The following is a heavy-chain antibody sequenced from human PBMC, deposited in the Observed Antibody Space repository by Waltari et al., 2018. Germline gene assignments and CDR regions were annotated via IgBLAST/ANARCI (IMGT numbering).Heavy chain of an antibody. CDR2: VYYSGST. CDR3: ARNQTYNDFWGGGRKRNGFDC. J-gene: IGHJ4*02. D-gene: IGHD3-3*01. V-gene: IGHV4-39*01. CDR1: GDSISSPTHY. Sequence: QLQLQESGPGLLKPSETLSLTCTASGDSISSPTHYWAWIRQPPGKGLEWIGSVYYSGSTYYSPSLRSRLSISVDTSKNQFALTLRYVTAADTAVYYCARNQTYNDFWGGGRKRNGFDCWGQGTPVTVSS.